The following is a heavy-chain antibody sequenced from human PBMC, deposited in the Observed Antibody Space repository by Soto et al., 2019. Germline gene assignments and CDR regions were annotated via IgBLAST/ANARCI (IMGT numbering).Heavy chain of an antibody. CDR3: ARDRTDSGSYTSWLHP. V-gene: IGHV1-69*06. CDR1: GGTFGSDA. CDR2: IIPIFGTT. D-gene: IGHD3-22*01. Sequence: SVKVACKASGGTFGSDAITWVRQAPGQGLEWVGRIIPIFGTTNYAQNLQGRVTISADKSTLTSYMELHSLTSDDTALYYCARDRTDSGSYTSWLHPCGPGTQVTVSS. J-gene: IGHJ5*02.